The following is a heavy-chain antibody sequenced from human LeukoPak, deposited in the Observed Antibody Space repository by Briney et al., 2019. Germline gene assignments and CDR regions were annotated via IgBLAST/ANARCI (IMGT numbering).Heavy chain of an antibody. J-gene: IGHJ4*02. D-gene: IGHD6-6*01. V-gene: IGHV3-33*01. CDR3: ASGDSSSSGGPFDY. CDR2: IWYDGSNK. CDR1: GFTFSSYG. Sequence: TGGSLRLSCAASGFTFSSYGMHWVRQAPGKGLEWVAVIWYDGSNKYYADSVKGRFTISRDNSKNTLYLQMNSLRAEDTAVYYCASGDSSSSGGPFDYWGQGTLVTVSS.